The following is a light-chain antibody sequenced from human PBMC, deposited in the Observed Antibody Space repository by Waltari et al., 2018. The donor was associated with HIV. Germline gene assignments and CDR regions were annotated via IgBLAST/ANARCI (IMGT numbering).Light chain of an antibody. CDR2: ESN. V-gene: IGLV1-51*02. Sequence: QSVLTQPPSVSAAPGQKVTLPCSGSSSNIANNFVSWYQQLPGTAPKLLIYESNRRPSGIPDRFSGSKSGTSATLGITGLQTGDEADYYCGTWDSSLSAVVFGGGTKLTVL. CDR1: SSNIANNF. J-gene: IGLJ2*01. CDR3: GTWDSSLSAVV.